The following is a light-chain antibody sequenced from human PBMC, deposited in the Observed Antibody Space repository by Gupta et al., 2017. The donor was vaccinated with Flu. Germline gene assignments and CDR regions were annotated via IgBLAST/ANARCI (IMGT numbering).Light chain of an antibody. CDR3: QQGYSFPRT. Sequence: PSSLSASVGDRVTITCRASQNIDYYLSWYQQKSGKAPELLIYAASRLESGVPSRFSGSRSGTEFTLTISSLQPEDSATYYCQQGYSFPRTFGPGTKVDVK. J-gene: IGKJ3*01. CDR2: AAS. CDR1: QNIDYY. V-gene: IGKV1-39*01.